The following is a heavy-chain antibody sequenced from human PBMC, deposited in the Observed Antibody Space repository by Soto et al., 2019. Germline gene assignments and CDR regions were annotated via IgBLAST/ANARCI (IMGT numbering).Heavy chain of an antibody. V-gene: IGHV3-30*18. Sequence: QVQLVESGGGVVEPGRSLRLSCAASGFAFTTYNIHWVRQFPGKGLQWVAVIAYDGSFKTYADSVKGRFIVSRHNPKKTVYLEMNMLRHEDTAVYYCAKDRSGSWNFDYWGQGTLVTVSS. CDR1: GFAFTTYN. CDR3: AKDRSGSWNFDY. CDR2: IAYDGSFK. J-gene: IGHJ4*02. D-gene: IGHD6-13*01.